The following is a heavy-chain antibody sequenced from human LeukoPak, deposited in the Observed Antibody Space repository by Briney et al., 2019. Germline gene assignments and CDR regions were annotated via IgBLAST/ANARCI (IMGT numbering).Heavy chain of an antibody. J-gene: IGHJ6*02. CDR3: ARDIKDCSSTSCAYYYYGMDV. CDR2: INPNSGGA. CDR1: GYIFTTYD. D-gene: IGHD2-2*01. V-gene: IGHV1-2*02. Sequence: GASVKVSRKASGYIFTTYDITWVRQAPGQGLEWMGWINPNSGGANYAQKFQGRVTMTRDTSISTAYMELSRLRSDDTAVYYCARDIKDCSSTSCAYYYYGMDVWGQGTTVTVSS.